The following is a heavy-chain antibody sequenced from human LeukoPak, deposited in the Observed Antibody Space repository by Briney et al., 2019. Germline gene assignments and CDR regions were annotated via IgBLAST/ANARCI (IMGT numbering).Heavy chain of an antibody. D-gene: IGHD1-26*01. CDR1: GFTVSSNY. CDR3: ARGTYSGSYGY. Sequence: GGSLRLSCAASGFTVSSNYMNWVRQAPGKGLEWVSSISSSSSYIYYADSVKGRFTISRDNAKNSLYLQMNSLRAEDTAVYYCARGTYSGSYGYWGQGTLVTVSS. V-gene: IGHV3-21*01. J-gene: IGHJ4*02. CDR2: ISSSSSYI.